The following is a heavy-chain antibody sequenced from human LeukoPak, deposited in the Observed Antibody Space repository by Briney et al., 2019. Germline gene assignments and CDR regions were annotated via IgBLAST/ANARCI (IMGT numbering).Heavy chain of an antibody. CDR3: ASTGSGSSGNDY. J-gene: IGHJ4*02. D-gene: IGHD4-23*01. CDR1: GGSISSGGYY. Sequence: SETLSLTCTVSGGSISSGGYYWSWIRQHPGKGLEWIGYIYYSGSTYYNPSLKSRVTISVDTSKNQFSLKLSSVTAADTAVYYCASTGSGSSGNDYWGQGTLVTVSS. CDR2: IYYSGST. V-gene: IGHV4-31*03.